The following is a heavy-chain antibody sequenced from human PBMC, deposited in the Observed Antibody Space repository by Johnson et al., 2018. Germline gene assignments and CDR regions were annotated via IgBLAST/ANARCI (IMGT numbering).Heavy chain of an antibody. V-gene: IGHV3-15*07. CDR1: GFTFNNAW. Sequence: VQLVESGGGLVKPGGSLRLSCAASGFTFNNAWMNWVRQAPGKGLEWVGRIKSKTDGGTTDYAAPVKGRFSISRDDSKNTLYLQMNSLRAEDTAVYYCAKVLGGDDPRGGCSSTCCRLYAFDIWGQATMVTVSS. CDR2: IKSKTDGGTT. D-gene: IGHD2-2*01. CDR3: AKVLGGDDPRGGCSSTCCRLYAFDI. J-gene: IGHJ3*02.